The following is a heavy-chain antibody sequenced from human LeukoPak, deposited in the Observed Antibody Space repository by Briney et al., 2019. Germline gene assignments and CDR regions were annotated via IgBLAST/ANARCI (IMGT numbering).Heavy chain of an antibody. V-gene: IGHV3-23*01. J-gene: IGHJ4*02. CDR3: AKERMTTTSFDY. CDR1: GFTFSSYA. Sequence: PGGSLRLSCAASGFTFSSYAMNWVRQAPGKGLDWVSDISGSGGTTHYAGSVKGRFTISRDNSKNTLYLQMNSLRAEDTAVYYCAKERMTTTSFDYWGQGTLVTVSS. CDR2: ISGSGGTT. D-gene: IGHD4-11*01.